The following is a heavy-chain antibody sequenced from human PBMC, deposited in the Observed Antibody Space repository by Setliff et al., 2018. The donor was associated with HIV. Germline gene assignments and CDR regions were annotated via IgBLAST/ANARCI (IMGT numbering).Heavy chain of an antibody. CDR3: ARGGLRVRGAIDSFDY. J-gene: IGHJ4*02. CDR1: GGSFSGHY. D-gene: IGHD3-10*01. CDR2: ISQNGDT. V-gene: IGHV4-34*01. Sequence: PSETLSLTCGVSGGSFSGHYWSWIRQTPGKGLEWIGEISQNGDTEYNPSLKGRVTMSVDTSENQFSLRLASVTAADTAVYYCARGGLRVRGAIDSFDYWGQGTLVTVSS.